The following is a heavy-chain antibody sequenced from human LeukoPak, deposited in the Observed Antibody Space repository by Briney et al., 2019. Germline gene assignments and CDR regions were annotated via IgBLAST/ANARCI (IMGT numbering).Heavy chain of an antibody. CDR3: ARDSLRGYYDSSGYSGPQTTFDY. Sequence: PSETLSLTCAVSGYSISSGYYWGWIRQPPGNGLEWIGSSYHSGSTYYNPSLKSRVTISVDTSKNLFSLKLNSVTAADTAVYYCARDSLRGYYDSSGYSGPQTTFDYWGQGTLVTVSS. D-gene: IGHD3-22*01. J-gene: IGHJ4*02. CDR1: GYSISSGYY. V-gene: IGHV4-38-2*02. CDR2: SYHSGST.